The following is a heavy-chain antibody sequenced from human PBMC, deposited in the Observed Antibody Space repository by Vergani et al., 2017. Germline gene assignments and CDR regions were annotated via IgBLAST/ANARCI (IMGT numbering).Heavy chain of an antibody. D-gene: IGHD5-24*01. Sequence: EVQLVESGGGLVQPGGSLRLSCAASGFTFSSYWMSWVRQAPGKGLEWVANIKQDGSEKYYVDSMKSRFTISRDNAKNSLYLQMNSLRAEDTAVYYCAREIRAYGYNLAGTYYYYMDVWGKGTTVTVSS. CDR1: GFTFSSYW. CDR3: AREIRAYGYNLAGTYYYYMDV. V-gene: IGHV3-7*01. J-gene: IGHJ6*03. CDR2: IKQDGSEK.